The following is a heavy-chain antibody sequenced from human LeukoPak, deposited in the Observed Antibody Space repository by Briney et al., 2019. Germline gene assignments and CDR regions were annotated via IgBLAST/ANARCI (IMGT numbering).Heavy chain of an antibody. V-gene: IGHV4-59*01. CDR3: ARYSYGVFDY. D-gene: IGHD5-18*01. CDR2: IYYSGST. J-gene: IGHJ4*02. Sequence: SETLSFTCTVSGGSISSYYWSWIRQPPGKGLEWIGYIYYSGSTNYNPSLKSRVTISVDTSKNQFSLKLSSVTAADTAVYYCARYSYGVFDYWGQGTLVTVSS. CDR1: GGSISSYY.